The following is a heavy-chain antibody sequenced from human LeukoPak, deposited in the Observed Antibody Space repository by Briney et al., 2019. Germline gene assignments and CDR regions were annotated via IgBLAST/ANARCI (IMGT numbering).Heavy chain of an antibody. CDR1: GYTFTGYY. CDR3: ARVGRGYSYGYFDY. CDR2: INTHSGGT. V-gene: IGHV1-2*02. Sequence: APVKVSCKASGYTFTGYYMHWVRQAPGQGLEGMGWINTHSGGTNYAQKFQGRVTMTRDTSISTASMELSRLRSDDTAVYYCARVGRGYSYGYFDYWGQGTLVTVSS. J-gene: IGHJ4*02. D-gene: IGHD5-18*01.